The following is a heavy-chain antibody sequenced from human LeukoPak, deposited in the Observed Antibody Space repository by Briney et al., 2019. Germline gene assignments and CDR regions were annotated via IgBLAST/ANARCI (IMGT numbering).Heavy chain of an antibody. CDR1: GFTFSSYE. V-gene: IGHV3-48*03. D-gene: IGHD6-25*01. J-gene: IGHJ3*02. CDR3: AGEISAAFHDDAFDI. Sequence: PGGSLRLSCAASGFTFSSYEMNWVRQAPGKGLEWVSYISSSGSTIYYADSVKGRFTISRDNAKNSLYLQMNSLRAEDTAVYYCAGEISAAFHDDAFDIWGQGTMVTVSS. CDR2: ISSSGSTI.